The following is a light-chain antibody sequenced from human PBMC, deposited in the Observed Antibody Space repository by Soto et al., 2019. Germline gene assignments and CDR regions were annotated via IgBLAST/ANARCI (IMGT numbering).Light chain of an antibody. Sequence: SYELTQSPSVSVAPGKTATIPCGGNNIGSKSVHWYQQKPGQAPVLVINNEVDRPSGIPERFSGSNSGNTATLTITRVDAGDEADYYCHVWDSDSDHXVXXGXTKLXVL. V-gene: IGLV3-21*04. CDR3: HVWDSDSDHXV. CDR1: NIGSKS. J-gene: IGLJ2*01. CDR2: NEV.